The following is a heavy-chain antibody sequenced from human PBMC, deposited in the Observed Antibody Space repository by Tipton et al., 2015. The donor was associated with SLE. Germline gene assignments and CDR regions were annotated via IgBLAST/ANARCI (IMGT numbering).Heavy chain of an antibody. CDR1: GYTLSDFY. J-gene: IGHJ4*02. V-gene: IGHV1-2*02. Sequence: QLVQSGAEVKKPGASVKVSCTASGYTLSDFYLHWVRQAPGQGLEWMGWINPNRGATKYAQKFQGRVTMTRDTSVNAAYLELSDLTSDDTAVFYCASPRGGTYLHWGQGTLVTVSS. D-gene: IGHD3-16*01. CDR3: ASPRGGTYLH. CDR2: INPNRGAT.